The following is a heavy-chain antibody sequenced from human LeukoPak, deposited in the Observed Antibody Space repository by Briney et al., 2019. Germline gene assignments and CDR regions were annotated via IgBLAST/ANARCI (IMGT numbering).Heavy chain of an antibody. CDR1: GFTVSSNY. V-gene: IGHV3-53*01. J-gene: IGHJ5*02. Sequence: PGGSLRLSCAASGFTVSSNYMSWVRQAPGQGLALVSAIYSGSSTYYADSVKGRFTISRDNSKNTLYLQMNSLRAEDTAVYYCARDVVSYYGSGSYQNLNNWFNPWGQGTLVTVSS. CDR3: ARDVVSYYGSGSYQNLNNWFNP. D-gene: IGHD3-10*01. CDR2: IYSGSST.